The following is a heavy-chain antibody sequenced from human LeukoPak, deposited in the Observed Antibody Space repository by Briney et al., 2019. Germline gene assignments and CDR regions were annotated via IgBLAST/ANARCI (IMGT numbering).Heavy chain of an antibody. CDR3: ARGRGRGVLITTSRRSFWFDS. J-gene: IGHJ5*01. V-gene: IGHV4-39*07. D-gene: IGHD3-22*01. Sequence: PSETLSLTCIVSGGSISSSGYYWSWIRQPPGRGLEWIGEINHSGSTTYKPSLNSPFTISLDTSKNQFSLKLSSVTAADTAVYYCARGRGRGVLITTSRRSFWFDSWGQGTLVTVSS. CDR1: GGSISSSGYY. CDR2: INHSGST.